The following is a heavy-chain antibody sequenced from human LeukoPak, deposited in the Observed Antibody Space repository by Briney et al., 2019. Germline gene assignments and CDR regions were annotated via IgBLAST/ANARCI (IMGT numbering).Heavy chain of an antibody. V-gene: IGHV4-59*01. CDR2: IYYSGST. J-gene: IGHJ4*02. Sequence: PSETLSLTCTVSGGSISSYYWSWIRQPPGKGLKWIGYIYYSGSTNYNPSLKSRVTISVDTSKNQFSLKLSSVTAADTAVYYCARSMVRGVPFDYWGQGTLVTVSS. D-gene: IGHD3-10*01. CDR1: GGSISSYY. CDR3: ARSMVRGVPFDY.